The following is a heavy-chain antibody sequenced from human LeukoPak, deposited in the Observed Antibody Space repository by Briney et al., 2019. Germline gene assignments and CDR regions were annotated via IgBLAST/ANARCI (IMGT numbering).Heavy chain of an antibody. D-gene: IGHD3-22*01. V-gene: IGHV3-30-3*01. CDR1: GFTFSSYA. J-gene: IGHJ4*02. Sequence: GGPLRLSCAASGFTFSSYAMHWVRQAPGKRLEWVAVISYDGSNKYYADSVKGRFTISRDNSKNTLYLQMNSLRAEDTAVYYCARAGAHYYDSSAPEAYFDYWGQGTLVTVSS. CDR2: ISYDGSNK. CDR3: ARAGAHYYDSSAPEAYFDY.